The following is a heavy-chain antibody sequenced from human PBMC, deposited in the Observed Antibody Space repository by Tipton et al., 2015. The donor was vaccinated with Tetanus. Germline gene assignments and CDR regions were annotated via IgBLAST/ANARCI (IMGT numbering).Heavy chain of an antibody. V-gene: IGHV1-18*01. CDR1: GYTFSNYG. CDR2: VSPYNGDT. J-gene: IGHJ6*03. CDR3: ARDLTPVTTGGGYYYMDV. Sequence: QLVQSGAEMKKPGASVKVSCKASGYTFSNYGITWVRQAPGQGLEWMGWVSPYNGDTFFAQNVQGRVTMTTDTSTSTAYMELRTLRSDDTAVYYCARDLTPVTTGGGYYYMDVWGKGTTVTVSS. D-gene: IGHD4-17*01.